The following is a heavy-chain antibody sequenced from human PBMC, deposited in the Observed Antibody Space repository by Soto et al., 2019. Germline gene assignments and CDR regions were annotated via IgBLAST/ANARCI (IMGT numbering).Heavy chain of an antibody. Sequence: SETLSLTCTVCGGSISSYYWSWIRQPAGKXLEWIGRIYTSGSTNYNPSLKSRVTMSVDTSKNQFSLKLSSVTAADTAVYYCARDTIAAAGTESNYYYYAMDVWCQGTMVTVS. CDR3: ARDTIAAAGTESNYYYYAMDV. J-gene: IGHJ6*02. D-gene: IGHD6-13*01. V-gene: IGHV4-4*07. CDR2: IYTSGST. CDR1: GGSISSYY.